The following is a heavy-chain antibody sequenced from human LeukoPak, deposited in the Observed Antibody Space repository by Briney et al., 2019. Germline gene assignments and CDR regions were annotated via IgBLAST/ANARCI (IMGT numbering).Heavy chain of an antibody. V-gene: IGHV4-59*01. CDR2: IYYSGST. Sequence: SETLSLTCTVSGGSISSYYWSWIRQPPGKGLEWIGYIYYSGSTNYNPSLKSRVTISVDTSKNQFSLKLSSVTAADTAVYYCARAQITMVRGAYYFDYWGQGTLVTVSS. D-gene: IGHD3-10*01. J-gene: IGHJ4*02. CDR3: ARAQITMVRGAYYFDY. CDR1: GGSISSYY.